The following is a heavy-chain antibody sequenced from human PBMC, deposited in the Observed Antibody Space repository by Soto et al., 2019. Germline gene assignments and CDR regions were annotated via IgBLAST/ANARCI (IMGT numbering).Heavy chain of an antibody. CDR3: ARPAYQRYNPSNYYYCAMDV. CDR2: ISAYNGNT. CDR1: GYTFTSYG. J-gene: IGHJ6*02. V-gene: IGHV1-18*04. D-gene: IGHD1-20*01. Sequence: ASVKVSCKASGYTFTSYGISWVRPAPGQGLEWMGWISAYNGNTDYAQKLQGRVTMTTDTSTSTAYVELRSLRADDTAVYYCARPAYQRYNPSNYYYCAMDVWGQGTTVTVS.